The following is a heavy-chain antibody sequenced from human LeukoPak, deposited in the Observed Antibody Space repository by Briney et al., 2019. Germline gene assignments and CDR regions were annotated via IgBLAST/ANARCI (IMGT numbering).Heavy chain of an antibody. J-gene: IGHJ6*03. CDR3: GSQVETFYMDV. D-gene: IGHD5-24*01. V-gene: IGHV3-11*04. CDR1: GFTASSNY. Sequence: PGGSLRLSCAASGFTASSNYMSWIRQAPGKGLEWISYIIESGGSTYYADSVTGRFTISRDNAKNSLYLQMDSLRDEDTAVYYCGSQVETFYMDVWGKGTTVTVSS. CDR2: IIESGGST.